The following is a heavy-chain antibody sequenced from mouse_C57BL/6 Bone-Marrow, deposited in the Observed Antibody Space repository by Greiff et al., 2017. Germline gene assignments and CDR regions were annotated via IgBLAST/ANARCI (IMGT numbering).Heavy chain of an antibody. Sequence: EVQLQQSGPVLVKPGASVKMSCKASGYTFTDYYMNWVKQSHGKSLEWIGVINPYNGGTSYNQKFKGKATLTVYKSSSPAYMELNSLTSEDSAVYYCAHYDGSSYGSWYFDVWGTGTTVTVSS. V-gene: IGHV1-19*01. CDR1: GYTFTDYY. CDR3: AHYDGSSYGSWYFDV. J-gene: IGHJ1*03. D-gene: IGHD1-1*01. CDR2: INPYNGGT.